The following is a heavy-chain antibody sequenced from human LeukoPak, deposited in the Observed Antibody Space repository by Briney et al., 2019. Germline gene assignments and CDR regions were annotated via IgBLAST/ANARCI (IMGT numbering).Heavy chain of an antibody. CDR1: GFTFSSHS. D-gene: IGHD3-10*01. V-gene: IGHV4-59*11. CDR3: ARGTSMVRGVIVDY. J-gene: IGHJ4*02. CDR2: IYYSGST. Sequence: GSLRLSCAASGFTFSSHSMNWVRQAPGKGREWIGYIYYSGSTNYNPSLKSRVTISVDTSKNQFSLKLSSVTAADTAVYYCARGTSMVRGVIVDYWGQGTLVTVSS.